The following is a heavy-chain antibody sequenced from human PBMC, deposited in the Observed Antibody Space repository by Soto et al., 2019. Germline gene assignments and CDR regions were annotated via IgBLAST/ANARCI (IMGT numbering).Heavy chain of an antibody. J-gene: IGHJ6*02. D-gene: IGHD2-2*01. CDR2: INSDGSST. V-gene: IGHV3-74*01. CDR3: ARDRGALVPVKGYYYYGMDV. CDR1: GFTFSNYW. Sequence: GGSLRLSCAASGFTFSNYWMHWVRQAPGKGLVWVSHINSDGSSTSYADSVKGRFTISRDNSKNTLYLQMNSLRAEDTAVYYCARDRGALVPVKGYYYYGMDVWGQGTTVTVSS.